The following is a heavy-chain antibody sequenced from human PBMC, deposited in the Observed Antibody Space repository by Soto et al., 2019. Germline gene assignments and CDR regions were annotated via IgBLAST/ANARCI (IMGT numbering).Heavy chain of an antibody. Sequence: PGGSLRLSCAASGFTFSSYGMHWVRQAPGKGLEWVAVISYDGSNKYYADSVKGRFTISRDNSKNTLYLQMNSLRAEDTAVYYCAKDRATVVTGFDYWGQGTLVPVSS. J-gene: IGHJ4*02. V-gene: IGHV3-30*18. CDR1: GFTFSSYG. D-gene: IGHD4-17*01. CDR2: ISYDGSNK. CDR3: AKDRATVVTGFDY.